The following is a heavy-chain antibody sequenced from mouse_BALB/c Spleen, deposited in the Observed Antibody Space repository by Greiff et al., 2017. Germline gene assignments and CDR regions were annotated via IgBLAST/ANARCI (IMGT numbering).Heavy chain of an antibody. CDR2: IWSGGST. CDR3: ASPLIRAMDY. D-gene: IGHD1-1*01. Sequence: QVQLKESGPGLVQPSQSLSITCTVSGFSLTSYGVHWVRQSPGKGLEWLGVIWSGGSTDYNAAFISRLSISKDNSKSQVFFKMNSLQANDTAIYYCASPLIRAMDYWGQGTSVTVSS. V-gene: IGHV2-2*02. J-gene: IGHJ4*01. CDR1: GFSLTSYG.